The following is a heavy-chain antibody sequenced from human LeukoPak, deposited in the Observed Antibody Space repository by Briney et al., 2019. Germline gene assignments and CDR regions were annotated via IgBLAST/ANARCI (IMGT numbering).Heavy chain of an antibody. CDR1: GFTFSSYE. V-gene: IGHV3-48*03. CDR2: ISSSCSTI. D-gene: IGHD4-17*01. CDR3: ARTRGDYGDYAGY. Sequence: GGSLRLSCAASGFTFSSYEMNWVRQAPGKGLEWVSYISSSCSTIYYADSVKGRFTISRDNAKNSLYLQMNSLRAEDTAVYYCARTRGDYGDYAGYWGQGTLVTVSS. J-gene: IGHJ4*02.